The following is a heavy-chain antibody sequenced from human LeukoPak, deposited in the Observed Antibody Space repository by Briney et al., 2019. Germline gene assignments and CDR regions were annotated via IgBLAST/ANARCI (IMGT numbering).Heavy chain of an antibody. CDR1: GASISSYY. D-gene: IGHD6-25*01. CDR3: AREGSGYFFY. V-gene: IGHV4-59*01. Sequence: SETLSLTCTVSGASISSYYWGWIRQPPGKGLEWIGYMYYNGNRNYNPSLKSRVTISLDPPKNRFSLKLNSVTAADTAVYYCAREGSGYFFYWGQGTLVTVSS. CDR2: MYYNGNR. J-gene: IGHJ4*02.